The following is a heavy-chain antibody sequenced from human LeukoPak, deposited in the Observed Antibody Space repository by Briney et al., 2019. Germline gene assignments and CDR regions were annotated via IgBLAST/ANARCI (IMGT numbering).Heavy chain of an antibody. CDR3: ARQGYISGQGFRNNWFDP. J-gene: IGHJ5*02. V-gene: IGHV4-59*08. CDR2: IYYSGST. Sequence: PSETLSLTCTVSGGSISSYYWSWIRQPPRKGLEWIGYIYYSGSTNYNPSLKSRVTISVDTSKNQFSLRLSPVTAADTAVYYCARQGYISGQGFRNNWFDPWGQGSLVTVSS. D-gene: IGHD6-19*01. CDR1: GGSISSYY.